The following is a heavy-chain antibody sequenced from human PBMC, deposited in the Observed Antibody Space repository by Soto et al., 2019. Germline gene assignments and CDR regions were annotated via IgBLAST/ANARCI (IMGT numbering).Heavy chain of an antibody. V-gene: IGHV2-5*02. CDR3: AHSSSRWPLGY. J-gene: IGHJ4*02. CDR2: IYWDDDK. Sequence: QITLKESGPTLVKPTQTLTLTCTFSGFSLSTSGVGVVWIRQPPRKALEWLALIYWDDDKRYSPSLKSRLTITKDGAKNPGVLIVSNMGPVDTAIYSCAHSSSRWPLGYWGQGTRVTV. CDR1: GFSLSTSGVG. D-gene: IGHD4-17*01.